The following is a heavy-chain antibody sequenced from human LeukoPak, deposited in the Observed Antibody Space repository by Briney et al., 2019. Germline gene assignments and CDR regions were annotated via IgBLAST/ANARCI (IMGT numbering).Heavy chain of an antibody. Sequence: PGGSLRLSCAGSGFTLSSYAMSWVRQAPGKGLEWVSAISDSGDYTYYADSVKGRFTISRDNSKNTLYLHVNSLRAEDTAVYYCAKDTSIGKYCTSGVCSPFDYWGQGTLVTVSS. V-gene: IGHV3-23*01. D-gene: IGHD2-8*01. CDR1: GFTLSSYA. CDR3: AKDTSIGKYCTSGVCSPFDY. J-gene: IGHJ4*02. CDR2: ISDSGDYT.